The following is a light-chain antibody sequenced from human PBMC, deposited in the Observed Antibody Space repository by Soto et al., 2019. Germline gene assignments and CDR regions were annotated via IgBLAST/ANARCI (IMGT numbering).Light chain of an antibody. J-gene: IGLJ1*01. V-gene: IGLV2-14*03. CDR2: DVS. CDR1: NFDVGGYNY. CDR3: SSYRSGSTLFV. Sequence: SALTQPASVSGSPGQSITISCTGSNFDVGGYNYVSWYQQHPDKAPQLIIFDVSNRPSGVSNRFSGSKFGNTASLTISGLQAEDEADYYCSSYRSGSTLFVFGTGTKLTVL.